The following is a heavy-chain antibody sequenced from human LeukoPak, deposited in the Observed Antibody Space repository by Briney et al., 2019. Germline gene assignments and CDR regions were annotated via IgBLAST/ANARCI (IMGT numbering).Heavy chain of an antibody. CDR3: PRVDDSSGYLSNPFDY. D-gene: IGHD3-22*01. Sequence: GGSLRLSCAASGFTFSSYSMNWVRQAPGKGLEWVSSISSSSSYIYYADSVKGRFTISRDNAKNSLYLQMNSLRAEDTAVYYCPRVDDSSGYLSNPFDYWGQGTLVTVSS. V-gene: IGHV3-21*01. J-gene: IGHJ4*02. CDR1: GFTFSSYS. CDR2: ISSSSSYI.